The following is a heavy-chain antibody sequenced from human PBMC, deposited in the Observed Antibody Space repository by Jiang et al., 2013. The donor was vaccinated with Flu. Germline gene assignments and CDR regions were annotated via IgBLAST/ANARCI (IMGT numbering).Heavy chain of an antibody. V-gene: IGHV4-4*06. D-gene: IGHD4-17*01. CDR3: ARVNYGAAQNWYFDL. Sequence: KSRVTMSVDTSKNQFSLKLSSVTAADTAVYYCARVNYGAAQNWYFDLWGRGTLVTVSS. J-gene: IGHJ2*01.